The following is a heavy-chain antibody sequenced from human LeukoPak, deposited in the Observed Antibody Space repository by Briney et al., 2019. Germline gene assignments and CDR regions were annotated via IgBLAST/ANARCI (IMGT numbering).Heavy chain of an antibody. D-gene: IGHD2-15*01. Sequence: GASVKVSCKASGYTFTGYYMHWVRQAPGQGLEWMGWINPNSGGTNYAQKFQGWVTMTRDTSISTAYMELSRLRSDDTAVYYCARGDYCSGGSCYGYYFGYWGQGTLVTVSS. CDR1: GYTFTGYY. CDR3: ARGDYCSGGSCYGYYFGY. J-gene: IGHJ4*02. V-gene: IGHV1-2*04. CDR2: INPNSGGT.